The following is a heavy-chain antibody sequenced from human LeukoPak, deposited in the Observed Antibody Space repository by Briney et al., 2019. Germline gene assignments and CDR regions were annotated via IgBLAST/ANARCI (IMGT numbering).Heavy chain of an antibody. V-gene: IGHV4-4*09. J-gene: IGHJ4*02. Sequence: SETLPLTCTVSGGSINTYYWSWIRQPPGKGLEWIGWIYSSGTTIYNPSLKSRLTISVDTSKNQFSLNLSSVTAADTAVYFCARFSSSAARFFDYWGQGALVTVSS. CDR1: GGSINTYY. D-gene: IGHD6-6*01. CDR2: IYSSGTT. CDR3: ARFSSSAARFFDY.